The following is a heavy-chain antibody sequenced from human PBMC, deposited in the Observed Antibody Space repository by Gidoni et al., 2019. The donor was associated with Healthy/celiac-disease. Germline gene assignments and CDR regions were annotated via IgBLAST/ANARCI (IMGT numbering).Heavy chain of an antibody. Sequence: EVQLVESGGGLVQPGGSLILSCSASAFTFSSYAMHWVRQAPGKGLEYVSAISSNGGSTYYADSVKGRFTISRDNSKNTLYLQMSSLRAEDTAVYYCVKGNRAVADLTYYFDYWGQGTLVTVSS. CDR2: ISSNGGST. J-gene: IGHJ4*02. CDR3: VKGNRAVADLTYYFDY. V-gene: IGHV3-64D*06. D-gene: IGHD6-19*01. CDR1: AFTFSSYA.